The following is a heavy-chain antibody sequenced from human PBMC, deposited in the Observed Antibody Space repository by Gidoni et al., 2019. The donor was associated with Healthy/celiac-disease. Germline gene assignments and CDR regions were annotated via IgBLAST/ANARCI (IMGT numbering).Heavy chain of an antibody. Sequence: MNWVRQAPGKGLEWVSSISSSSSYIYYADSVKGRFTISRDNAKNSLYLQMNSLRAEDTAVYYCARAREVATIFSPGETDYWGQGTLVTVSS. D-gene: IGHD5-12*01. J-gene: IGHJ4*02. CDR3: ARAREVATIFSPGETDY. V-gene: IGHV3-21*01. CDR2: ISSSSSYI.